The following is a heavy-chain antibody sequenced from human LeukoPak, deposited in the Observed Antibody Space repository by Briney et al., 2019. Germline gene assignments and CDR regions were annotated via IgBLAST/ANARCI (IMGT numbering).Heavy chain of an antibody. CDR2: IIPIFGTA. CDR1: GGTFSSYA. Sequence: SVKVSCKASGGTFSSYAISWVRQATGQGLEWMGGIIPIFGTANYAQKFQGRVTITADESTSTAYMELSSLRSEDTAVYYCARELERRYYYYGMDVWGQGTTVTVSS. J-gene: IGHJ6*02. D-gene: IGHD1-1*01. CDR3: ARELERRYYYYGMDV. V-gene: IGHV1-69*13.